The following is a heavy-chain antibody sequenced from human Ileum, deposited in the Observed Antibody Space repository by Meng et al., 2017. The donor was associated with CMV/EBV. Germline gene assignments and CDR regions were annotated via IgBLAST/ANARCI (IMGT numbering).Heavy chain of an antibody. J-gene: IGHJ4*02. V-gene: IGHV3-66*02. CDR1: GFIVMNNY. CDR2: IFDGGTT. D-gene: IGHD6-13*01. CDR3: EVWQQERGIDY. Sequence: GGSLRLSCAASGFIVMNNYMSWVRQAPGKGLEWVSVIFDGGTTYYADSVKGRFTISRDNYKKTLYLQMNNMGVEDTAVYYCEVWQQERGIDYWGQGMLVTVSS.